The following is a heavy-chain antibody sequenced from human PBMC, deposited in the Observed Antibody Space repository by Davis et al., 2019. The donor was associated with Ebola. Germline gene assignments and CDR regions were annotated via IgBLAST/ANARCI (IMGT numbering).Heavy chain of an antibody. CDR1: GFTFSSYW. D-gene: IGHD2-15*01. CDR2: ITSSSYT. J-gene: IGHJ3*02. V-gene: IGHV3-21*01. CDR3: AAADIVVVVDGTSYPHAFDT. Sequence: GGSLRLSCAASGFTFSSYWMSWVRQAPGKGLEWLSTITSSSYTYYADSVKGRFTISRDNAKNSLFLQMNSLRAEDTAVYYCAAADIVVVVDGTSYPHAFDTWGQGTVVTVSS.